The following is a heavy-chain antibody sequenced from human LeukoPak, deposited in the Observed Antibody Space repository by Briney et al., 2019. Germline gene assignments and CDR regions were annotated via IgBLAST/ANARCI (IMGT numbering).Heavy chain of an antibody. D-gene: IGHD2-2*01. Sequence: GGSLRLSCAATGFPFYGYWMTWLRQAPGKGLEWVANIKHDESETNYADSVKGRFTISRDNSKNTLYLQMNSLRAEDTAVYYCARDISSTILYYYYGMDVWGQGTTVTVSS. V-gene: IGHV3-7*01. J-gene: IGHJ6*02. CDR3: ARDISSTILYYYYGMDV. CDR2: IKHDESET. CDR1: GFPFYGYW.